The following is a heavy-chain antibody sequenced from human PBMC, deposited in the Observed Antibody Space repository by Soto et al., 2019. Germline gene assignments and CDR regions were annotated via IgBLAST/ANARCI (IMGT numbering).Heavy chain of an antibody. J-gene: IGHJ6*02. D-gene: IGHD3-10*01. Sequence: QVQLQESGPGLVKPSQTLSLTCTVSGGSISSGGYYWSWIRQHPGKGLEWIGYIYYSGSTYYNPSLKSRVTLSVDTSKNQFSLKLSSVTAADTAVYYCARDSITRVRGVIISQGMDVWGQGTTVTVSS. V-gene: IGHV4-31*03. CDR2: IYYSGST. CDR1: GGSISSGGYY. CDR3: ARDSITRVRGVIISQGMDV.